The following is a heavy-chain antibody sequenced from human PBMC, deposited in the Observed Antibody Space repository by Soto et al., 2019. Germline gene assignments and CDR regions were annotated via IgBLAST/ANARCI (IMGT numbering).Heavy chain of an antibody. J-gene: IGHJ4*02. Sequence: EVRLLESGGGLVKPRGSLRLSCATSGLTFSNYAMSWVRQAPGGGLEWVSSMSGSSSTTYYEDSVKGRFTVSRDRSKNTLYLQMSSLRAEDTALYYCAKNQARELPRVIDFWGQGTLVTVSS. D-gene: IGHD1-7*01. V-gene: IGHV3-23*01. CDR1: GLTFSNYA. CDR2: MSGSSSTT. CDR3: AKNQARELPRVIDF.